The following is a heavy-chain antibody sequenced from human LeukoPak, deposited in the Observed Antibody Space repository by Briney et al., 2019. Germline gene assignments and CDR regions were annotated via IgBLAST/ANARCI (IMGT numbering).Heavy chain of an antibody. Sequence: PGGSLRLSCAASGFTFSSYAMSWVRLAPGKGLEWVSAISGSGGSTYYADSVKGRFTISRDNSKNTLYLQMNSLRAEDTAVYYCAKKVYYYDSSGYYEDLFDYWGQGTLVTVSS. CDR3: AKKVYYYDSSGYYEDLFDY. CDR2: ISGSGGST. V-gene: IGHV3-23*01. CDR1: GFTFSSYA. J-gene: IGHJ4*02. D-gene: IGHD3-22*01.